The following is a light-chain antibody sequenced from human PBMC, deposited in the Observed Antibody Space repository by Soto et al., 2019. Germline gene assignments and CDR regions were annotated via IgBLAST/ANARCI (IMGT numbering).Light chain of an antibody. V-gene: IGKV3-20*01. Sequence: EILLTQSPGSLSVFPGERASLSCRASQNVNNRLAWYQQKPGQAPRLLIYGASSRATGTPDRFSGSGFGTDFTLTISRLESEDFAVYYCQLYGSSPWTFGQGTKVDI. J-gene: IGKJ1*01. CDR1: QNVNNR. CDR2: GAS. CDR3: QLYGSSPWT.